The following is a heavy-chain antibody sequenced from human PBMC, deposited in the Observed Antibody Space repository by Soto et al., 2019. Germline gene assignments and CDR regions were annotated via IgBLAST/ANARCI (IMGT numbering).Heavy chain of an antibody. V-gene: IGHV3-23*01. J-gene: IGHJ4*02. D-gene: IGHD3-3*01. CDR1: GFTFSSYA. Sequence: EVQLLESGGGLVQPGGSLRLSCAASGFTFSSYAMSWVRQAPGKGLEWVSAISGSGGSTYYADSVKGRFTISRDNSKNTRYLQMNSLRAEDTAVYYCAKEPRRITIFGVVALGYYFDYWGQGTLVTVSS. CDR3: AKEPRRITIFGVVALGYYFDY. CDR2: ISGSGGST.